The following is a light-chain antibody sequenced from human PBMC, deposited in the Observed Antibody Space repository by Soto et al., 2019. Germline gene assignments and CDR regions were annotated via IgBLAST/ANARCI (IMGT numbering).Light chain of an antibody. Sequence: EIVMTQSPATLSVSPGERATLSCRASQSVSSNLAWYQQKPGQAPRLLIYGASTRATGIPARFSGSGSGTEFTLTISSLQAEDVAVYYCQQYYSSPPVFGGGTKVDIK. CDR1: QSVSSN. J-gene: IGKJ4*01. V-gene: IGKV3-15*01. CDR3: QQYYSSPPV. CDR2: GAS.